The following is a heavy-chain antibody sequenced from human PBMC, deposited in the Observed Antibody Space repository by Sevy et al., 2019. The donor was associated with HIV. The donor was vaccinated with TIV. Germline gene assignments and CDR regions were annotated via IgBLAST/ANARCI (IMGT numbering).Heavy chain of an antibody. Sequence: ASVKVSCKASGYTFTGYYMHWVRQAPGQGLEWMGRINPNSGGTNYAQTFQGRVTMTRDTSISTAYMELSRLRSDDTAVYYSARGGLRYYDSSGYLNYWGQGTLVTVSS. CDR1: GYTFTGYY. D-gene: IGHD3-22*01. V-gene: IGHV1-2*06. J-gene: IGHJ4*02. CDR2: INPNSGGT. CDR3: ARGGLRYYDSSGYLNY.